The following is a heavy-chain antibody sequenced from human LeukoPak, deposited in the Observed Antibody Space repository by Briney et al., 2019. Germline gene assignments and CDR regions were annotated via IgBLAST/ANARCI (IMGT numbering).Heavy chain of an antibody. CDR2: IYYSGST. V-gene: IGHV4-31*03. D-gene: IGHD1-7*01. Sequence: SQTLSLTCTVSGGSISSGDYYWSWIRQHPGKGLEWFGYIYYSGSTYYNPSLKSRATISLDTSKKQFSLKLSSVTAADTAVYYCARAYLELRAAYYYGMDVWGQGTTVTVSS. CDR3: ARAYLELRAAYYYGMDV. CDR1: GGSISSGDYY. J-gene: IGHJ6*02.